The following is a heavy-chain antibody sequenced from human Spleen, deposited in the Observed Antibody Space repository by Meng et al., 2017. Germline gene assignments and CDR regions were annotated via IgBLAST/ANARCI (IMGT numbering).Heavy chain of an antibody. Sequence: QVQLVQSGAEVKKPGASVNVSCKASGYTFTGYYMHWVRPAPGQWLEWIERINPNSGGTNYAQKFQGRVTMTRDTSISTAYMELSRLGSDDTAIYYCASYYLGCYWGQGTLVTVSS. CDR3: ASYYLGCY. D-gene: IGHD1-26*01. CDR1: GYTFTGYY. J-gene: IGHJ4*02. CDR2: INPNSGGT. V-gene: IGHV1-2*06.